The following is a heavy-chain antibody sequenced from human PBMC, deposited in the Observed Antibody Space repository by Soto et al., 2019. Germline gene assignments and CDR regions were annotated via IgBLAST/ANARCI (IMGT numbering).Heavy chain of an antibody. CDR2: IYPGDYET. CDR3: ARHQRNDRGPFEI. V-gene: IGHV5-51*01. Sequence: GEALNLSCKGSGYTFTSHWIGWVRQMPGKGLEWMGIIYPGDYETRYSPSFEGQIFVSVDKSITTAYLQWSSLKASDTAMYFCARHQRNDRGPFEIWGQGTMVNVSS. D-gene: IGHD1-1*01. CDR1: GYTFTSHW. J-gene: IGHJ3*02.